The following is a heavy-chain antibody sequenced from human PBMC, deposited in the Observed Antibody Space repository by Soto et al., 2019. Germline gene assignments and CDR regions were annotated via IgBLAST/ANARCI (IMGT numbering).Heavy chain of an antibody. CDR1: GYTFTNYG. Sequence: QVQLVQSGAEVKKPGASVKVSCKASGYTFTNYGISWVRQAPGQGLEWMGWISAYNGNTNYAQKLQGRVTMTTDTSTSTAYMELRSLRSDATAMYYCASHYDSSGLRGKYGMDVWGQGTTVTVSS. V-gene: IGHV1-18*01. CDR3: ASHYDSSGLRGKYGMDV. J-gene: IGHJ6*02. D-gene: IGHD3-22*01. CDR2: ISAYNGNT.